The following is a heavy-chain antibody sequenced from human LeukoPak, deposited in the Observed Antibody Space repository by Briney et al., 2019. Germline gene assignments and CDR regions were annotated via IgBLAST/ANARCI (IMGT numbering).Heavy chain of an antibody. V-gene: IGHV4-30-2*01. CDR3: ARVPLLSAANYGMDV. CDR2: IYHSGST. Sequence: PSETLSLTCAVSGGSISSGGYSWSWIRQPPGKGLEWIGYIYHSGSTYYNPSLKSRVTISVDRSKNQFSLKLSSVTAADTAVYYCARVPLLSAANYGMDVWGQGTTVTVSS. CDR1: GGSISSGGYS. J-gene: IGHJ6*02.